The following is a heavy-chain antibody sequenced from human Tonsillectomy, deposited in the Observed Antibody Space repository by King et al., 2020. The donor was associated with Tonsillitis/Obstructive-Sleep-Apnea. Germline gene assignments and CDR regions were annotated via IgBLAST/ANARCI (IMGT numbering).Heavy chain of an antibody. CDR1: GFTFNNYA. J-gene: IGHJ4*02. V-gene: IGHV3-23*04. CDR2: ISGSGGGT. D-gene: IGHD2-2*01. Sequence: VQLVESGGGLVQPGGSLRLSCAASGFTFNNYAMSWVRQAPGKGLEWVSAISGSGGGTFYADSVKGRFTISRDNSQNTLNLQMDTLRTEDTAVYFCARSRRDCSSTSCYDYWGQGTLVTVSS. CDR3: ARSRRDCSSTSCYDY.